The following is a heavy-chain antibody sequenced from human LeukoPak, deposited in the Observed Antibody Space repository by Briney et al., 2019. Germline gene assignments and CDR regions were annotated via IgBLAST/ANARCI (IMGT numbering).Heavy chain of an antibody. D-gene: IGHD6-19*01. Sequence: GGSLRLSCAASGFTVTSTHMSWVRKAPGKGLEWVSVIYSGGSTYYADSVEGRFTISRDNSKNTLFLQMHSLRAEDTAVYYCARGYTSGWLYFDYWGQGTLVTVSS. V-gene: IGHV3-53*01. J-gene: IGHJ4*02. CDR3: ARGYTSGWLYFDY. CDR1: GFTVTSTH. CDR2: IYSGGST.